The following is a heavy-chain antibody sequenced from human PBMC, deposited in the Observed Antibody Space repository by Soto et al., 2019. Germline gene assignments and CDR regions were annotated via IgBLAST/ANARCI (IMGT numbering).Heavy chain of an antibody. J-gene: IGHJ6*02. CDR2: IYWDDDK. Sequence: QITLKDSGPTLVKPTQTFTLTCTFSGFSLSTSGVGVAWIRQPPGKALEWLALIYWDDDKRYRPSLETRLTITKDTSKNQVVLAMTNMDSVDTASYYSAYLPCSCGSCFWFSYSGMDVWGQGTTVIVSS. V-gene: IGHV2-5*02. CDR3: AYLPCSCGSCFWFSYSGMDV. CDR1: GFSLSTSGVG. D-gene: IGHD2-15*01.